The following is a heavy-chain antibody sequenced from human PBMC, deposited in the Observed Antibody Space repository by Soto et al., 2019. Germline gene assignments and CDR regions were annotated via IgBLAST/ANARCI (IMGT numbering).Heavy chain of an antibody. CDR2: IHAGNGDT. CDR1: GYTFSSYA. V-gene: IGHV1-3*01. Sequence: QVQLVQSGAEVKKPGASVKVSCKASGYTFSSYAVQWVRQAPGQSLEWIGWIHAGNGDTKYSQKFHGRVTLTRRPSANTAYLDLSSLRSEDTAVYYCARVPRYTSDIVEVPAVMFYDWFGPWGQGTLVTVSS. CDR3: ARVPRYTSDIVEVPAVMFYDWFGP. D-gene: IGHD2-2*01. J-gene: IGHJ5*02.